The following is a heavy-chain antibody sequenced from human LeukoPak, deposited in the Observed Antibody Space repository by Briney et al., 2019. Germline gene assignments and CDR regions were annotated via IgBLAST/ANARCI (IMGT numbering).Heavy chain of an antibody. CDR1: GGSISSYY. CDR3: AATYDILTGDFDY. V-gene: IGHV4-59*08. J-gene: IGHJ4*02. CDR2: IYYSGST. D-gene: IGHD3-9*01. Sequence: SETLSLTCTVSGGSISSYYWSWIRQPPGKGLEWIGYIYYSGSTNYNPSLKSRVTISVDTSKNQFSLKLSSVTAADTAVYYCAATYDILTGDFDYWGQGTLVTVSS.